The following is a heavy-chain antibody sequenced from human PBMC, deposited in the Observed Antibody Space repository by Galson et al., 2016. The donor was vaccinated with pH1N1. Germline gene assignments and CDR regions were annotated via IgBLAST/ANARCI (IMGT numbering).Heavy chain of an antibody. Sequence: QSGAEVKKPGESVKISCKGSGYSFSTSWIGWVRQMPGKGLEWMGIIYPRDSDTHYSPSFQGQVTISADNSISTAYLQWSSLQASDTAMFFCARLEGSGYKARFFDLWGRGTLVSVSS. V-gene: IGHV5-51*01. CDR3: ARLEGSGYKARFFDL. CDR1: GYSFSTSW. J-gene: IGHJ2*01. D-gene: IGHD5-12*01. CDR2: IYPRDSDT.